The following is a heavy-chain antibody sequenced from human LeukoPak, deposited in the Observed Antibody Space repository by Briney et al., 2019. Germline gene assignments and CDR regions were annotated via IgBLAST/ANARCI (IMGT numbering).Heavy chain of an antibody. CDR2: VGTGADT. Sequence: LXLSXXASGFTXSIYAMDWVRQAPGQGLKWVSAVGTGADTYYSDSVRGRFTISRDNSKNTLYLQMDSLRAEDTAIYYCTRKTPGRTPFDYWGQGTLVTVSS. J-gene: IGHJ4*02. D-gene: IGHD2-15*01. V-gene: IGHV3-23*01. CDR1: GFTXSIYA. CDR3: TRKTPGRTPFDY.